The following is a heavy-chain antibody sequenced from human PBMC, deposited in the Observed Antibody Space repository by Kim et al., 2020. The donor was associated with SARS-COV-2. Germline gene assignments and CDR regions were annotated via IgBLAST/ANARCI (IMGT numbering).Heavy chain of an antibody. D-gene: IGHD6-6*01. CDR2: INHSGST. CDR1: GGSFSGYY. J-gene: IGHJ4*02. Sequence: SETLSLTCAVYGGSFSGYYWSWIRQPPGKGLEWIGEINHSGSTNYNPSLKSRVTISVDTSKNQFSLKLSSVTAADTAVYYCARAYSSSFHPLDYWGQGTLVTVSS. CDR3: ARAYSSSFHPLDY. V-gene: IGHV4-34*01.